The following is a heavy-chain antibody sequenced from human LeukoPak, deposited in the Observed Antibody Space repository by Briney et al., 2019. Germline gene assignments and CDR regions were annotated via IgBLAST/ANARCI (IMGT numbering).Heavy chain of an antibody. D-gene: IGHD3-22*01. CDR1: GGSISSYY. CDR2: IYYSGST. J-gene: IGHJ3*02. CDR3: ARDGAYYDNSGFDAFDT. V-gene: IGHV4-59*01. Sequence: SSETLSLTCTVSGGSISSYYWSWIRQPPGKGLEWIGYIYYSGSTNYNPSLKSRVTISVDTSKNQFSLKLTSVTAADTAVYYCARDGAYYDNSGFDAFDTWGQGTMVTVSS.